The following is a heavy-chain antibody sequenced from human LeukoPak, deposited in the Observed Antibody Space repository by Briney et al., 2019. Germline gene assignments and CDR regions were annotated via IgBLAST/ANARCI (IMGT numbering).Heavy chain of an antibody. D-gene: IGHD4-17*01. CDR1: GFTFSYYS. Sequence: PGGSLRLSCAASGFTFSYYSFNWVRQAPGKGLERIAYISISNNSIYYADSVKGRFTISRDNAKNSLYLQMNSLRVEDTAVYYCARETIYSDKVIDHWGPGTTVTVSS. J-gene: IGHJ4*02. V-gene: IGHV3-48*01. CDR3: ARETIYSDKVIDH. CDR2: ISISNNSI.